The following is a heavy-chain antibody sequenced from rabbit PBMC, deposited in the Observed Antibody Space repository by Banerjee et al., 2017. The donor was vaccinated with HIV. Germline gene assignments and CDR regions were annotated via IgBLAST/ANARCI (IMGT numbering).Heavy chain of an antibody. J-gene: IGHJ4*01. CDR3: ARWASNDGYFDL. V-gene: IGHV1S45*01. D-gene: IGHD1-1*01. CDR2: IYVGSHNT. CDR1: GFDFSNYNF. Sequence: QEQLVESGGGLVQPGASLTLTCTASGFDFSNYNFMCWVRQAPGKGLEWIACIYVGSHNTYYASWAKGRFTISKTSSTTVTLQVTSLTTADTATYFCARWASNDGYFDLWGPGTLVTVS.